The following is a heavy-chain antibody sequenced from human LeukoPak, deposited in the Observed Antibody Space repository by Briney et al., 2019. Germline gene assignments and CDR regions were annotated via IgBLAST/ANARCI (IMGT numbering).Heavy chain of an antibody. Sequence: PSETLSLTCAVYGGSFSGYYWSWIRQPPGKGLEWIGEINHSGSTNYNPSLKSRVTISVDTSKNQFSLKLSSVTAADTAVYYCARGITIFGVVSYYFDYWGQGTQVTISS. J-gene: IGHJ4*02. CDR1: GGSFSGYY. D-gene: IGHD3-3*01. CDR3: ARGITIFGVVSYYFDY. CDR2: INHSGST. V-gene: IGHV4-34*01.